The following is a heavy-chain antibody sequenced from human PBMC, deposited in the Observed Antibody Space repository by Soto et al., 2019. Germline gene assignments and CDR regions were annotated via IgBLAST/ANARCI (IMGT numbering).Heavy chain of an antibody. CDR2: LYYMGTT. CDR3: ARATSFSGHHGY. D-gene: IGHD2-8*02. V-gene: IGHV4-31*03. J-gene: IGHJ4*02. Sequence: QLQLQASGPGLVKPSQTLSLSCTVSGGPCRWGGNNCPWLRRLPGKGLEWIGYLYYMGTTYYNPPLKSRFTISLDTSKNQFSLKLSSVTAADTAVYYCARATSFSGHHGYWGQGTLVTVSS. CDR1: GGPCRWGGNN.